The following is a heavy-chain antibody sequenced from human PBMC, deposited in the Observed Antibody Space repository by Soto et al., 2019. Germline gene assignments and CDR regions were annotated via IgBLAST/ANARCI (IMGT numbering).Heavy chain of an antibody. CDR1: GYTFTSYG. D-gene: IGHD1-7*01. J-gene: IGHJ5*02. CDR2: ISAYNGNT. Sequence: ASVKVSCKASGYTFTSYGISWVRQAPGQGLEWMGWISAYNGNTNYAQKLQGRVTMTTDTSTSTAYMELRSLRSDDTAVYYCARVWITGTTVSWFDPWGQGTLVTVPQ. CDR3: ARVWITGTTVSWFDP. V-gene: IGHV1-18*01.